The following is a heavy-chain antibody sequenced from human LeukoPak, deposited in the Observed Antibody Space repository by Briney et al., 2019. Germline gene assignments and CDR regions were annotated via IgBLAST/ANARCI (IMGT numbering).Heavy chain of an antibody. D-gene: IGHD3-22*01. J-gene: IGHJ5*02. V-gene: IGHV4-38-2*02. CDR2: IYYSGST. Sequence: SETLSLTCTVSGYSISSGYYWGWIRQPPGKGLEWIGSIYYSGSTYYNPSLKSRVTISVDTSKNQFSLKLSSVTAADTAVYYCARGQTYYDSSGYYGTWGQGTLVTVSS. CDR1: GYSISSGYY. CDR3: ARGQTYYDSSGYYGT.